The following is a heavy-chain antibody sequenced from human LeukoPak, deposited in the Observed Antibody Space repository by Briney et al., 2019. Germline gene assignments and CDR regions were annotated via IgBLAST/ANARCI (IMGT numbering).Heavy chain of an antibody. CDR2: ISSSSSTI. D-gene: IGHD5-24*01. Sequence: GGSLRLSCAASGFTFSSYTMNWVRQAPGKGLEWVSYISSSSSTIYYADSVKGRFTISRDNAKNSLYLQMNSLRAEDTAVYYCARRIQGMAPYYFDYWGQGTLVTVSS. V-gene: IGHV3-48*01. CDR3: ARRIQGMAPYYFDY. J-gene: IGHJ4*02. CDR1: GFTFSSYT.